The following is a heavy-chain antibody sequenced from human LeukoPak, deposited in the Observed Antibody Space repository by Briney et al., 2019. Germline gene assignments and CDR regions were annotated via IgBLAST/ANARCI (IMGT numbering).Heavy chain of an antibody. CDR2: IYSSGST. D-gene: IGHD4-23*01. CDR3: ARGGKATVVTM. CDR1: GGSINSYY. Sequence: PSETLSLTCTVSGGSINSYYWSWIRQPAGKGLEWIGRIYSSGSTNYNPSLKSRVSMSVDTSKNQFSLKLTSVTAADTAVYYCARGGKATVVTMWGQGILITVSS. J-gene: IGHJ4*02. V-gene: IGHV4-4*07.